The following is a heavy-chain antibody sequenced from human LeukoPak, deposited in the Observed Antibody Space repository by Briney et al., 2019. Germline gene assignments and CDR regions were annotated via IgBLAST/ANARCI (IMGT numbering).Heavy chain of an antibody. J-gene: IGHJ6*03. CDR2: MNPNSGNT. Sequence: ASVKVSCKASGYTFTSYDINWVRQATGQGLEWMGWMNPNSGNTGYAQKFQGRVTMTRNTSISTAYMELSSLRSEDTAVYYCARADEGHYYYYYMDVWAKGPRSPSP. V-gene: IGHV1-8*01. CDR3: ARADEGHYYYYYMDV. CDR1: GYTFTSYD.